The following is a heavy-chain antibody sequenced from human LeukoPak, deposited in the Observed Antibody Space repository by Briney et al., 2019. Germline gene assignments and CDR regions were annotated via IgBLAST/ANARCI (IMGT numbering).Heavy chain of an antibody. CDR1: GGSIRSYY. D-gene: IGHD5-24*01. V-gene: IGHV4-4*07. Sequence: SETLSLTCTVSGGSIRSYYWSWIRQPAGKRLEWIGRIYTSGSTNYNPSLKGRVTMSVDTPKNQFSLKLRSVTAADTAVYYCARHQGWLQWEYWGQGTLVTVSS. J-gene: IGHJ4*02. CDR2: IYTSGST. CDR3: ARHQGWLQWEY.